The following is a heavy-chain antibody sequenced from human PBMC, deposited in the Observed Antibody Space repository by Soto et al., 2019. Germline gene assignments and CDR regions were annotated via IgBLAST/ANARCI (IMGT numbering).Heavy chain of an antibody. Sequence: LLVESGGGVVQPGGSLRLSCVASGFTFSHAWMEWFRQAPGKGLEWVGRIKRISDGETTNYAAFLAGRFTFSKDDTKNTLFLQVNSLKTEDAVVYYCTRRIAVGGTSYFDYWGQGTLVTVSS. D-gene: IGHD6-19*01. CDR1: GFTFSHAW. J-gene: IGHJ4*02. CDR3: TRRIAVGGTSYFDY. V-gene: IGHV3-15*07. CDR2: IKRISDGETT.